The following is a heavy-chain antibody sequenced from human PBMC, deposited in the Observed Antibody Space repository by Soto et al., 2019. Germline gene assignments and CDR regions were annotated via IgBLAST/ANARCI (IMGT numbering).Heavy chain of an antibody. CDR3: AALTATYWNFSI. Sequence: QVQLQESGPGLVQPSQTLSLTCTVSGYSITAGGNYWAWIRPHPEKGLEWLGYIHYSGTTDYNPSFKSRLTGSVDTSKNQFSLSLSSVTAADTAIYYCAALTATYWNFSIWGRGTLVTVSS. D-gene: IGHD2-21*02. CDR1: GYSITAGGNY. J-gene: IGHJ2*01. V-gene: IGHV4-31*03. CDR2: IHYSGTT.